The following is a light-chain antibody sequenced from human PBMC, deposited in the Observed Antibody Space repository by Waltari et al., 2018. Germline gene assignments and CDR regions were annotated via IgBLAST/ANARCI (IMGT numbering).Light chain of an antibody. CDR1: QSVGSY. V-gene: IGKV3-11*01. Sequence: EIVLTQSPDTLSLSPGDTATLSCRASQSVGSYLAWYQQKPGHPPRLLIYDASNRATGVPDRFRGSGSGADFTLTISSLEAEDFAVYFCQQRSNWTPHTFGQGARLDIK. CDR3: QQRSNWTPHT. CDR2: DAS. J-gene: IGKJ2*01.